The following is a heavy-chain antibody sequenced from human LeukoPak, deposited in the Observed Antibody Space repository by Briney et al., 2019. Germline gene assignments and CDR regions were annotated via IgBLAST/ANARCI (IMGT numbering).Heavy chain of an antibody. CDR2: IYYSGST. Sequence: SETLSLTCTVSGGSISSYHWSWIRQPPGKGLECIGYIYYSGSTHYNPPLKSRVTISVDTSKNQFSLKLSSVTAADTAVYFCARRGYYDFAWGQGTLVTVSS. D-gene: IGHD3-3*01. CDR1: GGSISSYH. V-gene: IGHV4-59*01. CDR3: ARRGYYDFA. J-gene: IGHJ5*02.